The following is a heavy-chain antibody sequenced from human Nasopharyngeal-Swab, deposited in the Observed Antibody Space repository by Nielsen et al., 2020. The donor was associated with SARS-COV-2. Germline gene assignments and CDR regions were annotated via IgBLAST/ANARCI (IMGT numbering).Heavy chain of an antibody. V-gene: IGHV1-18*01. D-gene: IGHD2-15*01. CDR1: GYTFTSYG. CDR3: AGEGGTRDGFDP. J-gene: IGHJ5*02. CDR2: ISAYNGNT. Sequence: AAVKVSCKASGYTFTSYGISWVRQAPGQGLEWMGWISAYNGNTNYAQKLQGRVTMTTDTSTSTAYMELSSLRSEDTAVYYCAGEGGTRDGFDPWGQGTLVTVSS.